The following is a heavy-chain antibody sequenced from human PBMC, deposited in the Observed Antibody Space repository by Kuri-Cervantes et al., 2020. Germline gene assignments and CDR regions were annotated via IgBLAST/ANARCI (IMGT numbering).Heavy chain of an antibody. Sequence: ASVKVSCKVSGYTLTELPMHWVRQAPGKGLEWMGGFDPEDGETIYAQKFQGRVTMTEDTSTDTAYMELSSLRSEDTAVYYCATVFLSTVTTRFDYWGQGTLVTVSS. V-gene: IGHV1-24*01. D-gene: IGHD4-17*01. CDR3: ATVFLSTVTTRFDY. CDR1: GYTLTELP. CDR2: FDPEDGET. J-gene: IGHJ4*02.